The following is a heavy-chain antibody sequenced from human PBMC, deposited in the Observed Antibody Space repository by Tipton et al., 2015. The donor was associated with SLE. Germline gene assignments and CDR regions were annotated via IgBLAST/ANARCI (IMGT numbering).Heavy chain of an antibody. CDR2: IYYSGST. Sequence: TLSLTCTVSGGSISSHYWSWIRQPPGKGLEWIGYIYYSGSTYYNPSLKSRVTISVDTSKNQFSLKLSSVTAADTAVYYCASGEGTPFDYWGQGTLVTVSS. V-gene: IGHV4-59*11. J-gene: IGHJ4*02. CDR1: GGSISSHY. D-gene: IGHD3-10*01. CDR3: ASGEGTPFDY.